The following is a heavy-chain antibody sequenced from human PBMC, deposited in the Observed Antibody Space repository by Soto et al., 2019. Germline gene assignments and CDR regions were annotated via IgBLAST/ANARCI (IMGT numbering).Heavy chain of an antibody. D-gene: IGHD6-19*01. CDR2: ISYDGSNK. J-gene: IGHJ4*02. CDR1: GFTFSSYG. V-gene: IGHV3-30*03. CDR3: ARHERSRAVARGDFDY. Sequence: PGGSLRLSCAASGFTFSSYGMHWVRQAPGKGLEWVAVISYDGSNKYYADSVKGRFTISRDNSKNTLYLQMNSLRAEDTAVYYCARHERSRAVARGDFDYWGQGTLVTVSS.